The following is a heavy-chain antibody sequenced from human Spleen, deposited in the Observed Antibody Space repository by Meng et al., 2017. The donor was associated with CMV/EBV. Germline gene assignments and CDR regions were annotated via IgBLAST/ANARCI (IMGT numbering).Heavy chain of an antibody. J-gene: IGHJ4*02. V-gene: IGHV4-39*02. Sequence: ESLKISCTVSGGSISSSSYYWGWIRQPPGKGLEWIGSIYYSGSTYYNPSLKSRVTISVDTSKNQFSLKLSSVTAADTAVYYCAREWVAPTPVFDYWGQGSLVTVSS. D-gene: IGHD2-15*01. CDR1: GGSISSSSYY. CDR2: IYYSGST. CDR3: AREWVAPTPVFDY.